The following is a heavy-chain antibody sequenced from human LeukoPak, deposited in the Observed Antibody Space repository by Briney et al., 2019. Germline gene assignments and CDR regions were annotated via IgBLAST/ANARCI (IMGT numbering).Heavy chain of an antibody. V-gene: IGHV1-69*13. CDR2: IIPIFGTA. CDR1: GGTFSSYA. J-gene: IGHJ3*02. D-gene: IGHD2-2*02. Sequence: SVKVSCKASGGTFSSYAISWVRQAPGQGLEWMGGIIPIFGTANYAQKFQGRVTITADESTSTAYMELSSLRSEDTAVYYCARDGAKEYCSSTSCYTVRGGDAFDIWGQGTMVTVSS. CDR3: ARDGAKEYCSSTSCYTVRGGDAFDI.